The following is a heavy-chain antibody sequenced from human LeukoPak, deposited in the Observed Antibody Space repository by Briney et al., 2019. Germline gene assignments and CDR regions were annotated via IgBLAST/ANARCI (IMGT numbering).Heavy chain of an antibody. J-gene: IGHJ4*02. CDR1: GGSISSYY. Sequence: PSETLSLTCTVSGGSISSYYWSWIRQPPGKGLEWIGYIYYSGSTNYNPSLKSRVTISVDTSKNQFSLKLSSVTAADTAVYYCAGGGYDFWSGYLIGYWGQGTLVTVSS. V-gene: IGHV4-59*08. CDR2: IYYSGST. D-gene: IGHD3-3*01. CDR3: AGGGYDFWSGYLIGY.